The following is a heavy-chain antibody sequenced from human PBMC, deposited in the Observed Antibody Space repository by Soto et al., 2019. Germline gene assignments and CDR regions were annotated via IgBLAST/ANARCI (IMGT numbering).Heavy chain of an antibody. CDR2: IIPIFGTA. V-gene: IGHV1-69*13. Sequence: SVKVSCKASGGTFSSYAISWVRQAPGQGLEWMGGIIPIFGTANYAQKFQGRVTITADESTSTAYMELSSLRSEDTAVYYCARDRRDYYGSGSNYAFDIWGQGTMVTVSS. J-gene: IGHJ3*02. CDR3: ARDRRDYYGSGSNYAFDI. D-gene: IGHD3-10*01. CDR1: GGTFSSYA.